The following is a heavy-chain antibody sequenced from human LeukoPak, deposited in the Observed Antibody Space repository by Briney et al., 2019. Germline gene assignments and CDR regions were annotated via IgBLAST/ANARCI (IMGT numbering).Heavy chain of an antibody. Sequence: GGSLRLSCAASGFTFSSYGMHWVRQAPGKGPEWVAVISYDGSNKYYADSVKGRFTISRDNSKNTLYLQMSSLRAEDTAVFHCVKTTAQYYYDYWGQGTLVTVSS. V-gene: IGHV3-30*18. CDR1: GFTFSSYG. J-gene: IGHJ4*02. CDR2: ISYDGSNK. D-gene: IGHD5-18*01. CDR3: VKTTAQYYYDY.